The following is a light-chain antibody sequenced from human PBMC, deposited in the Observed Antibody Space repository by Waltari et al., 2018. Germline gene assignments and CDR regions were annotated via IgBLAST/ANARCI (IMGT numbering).Light chain of an antibody. Sequence: QSALTQPRSVSGSPGQSVTISCTGTSSDVGAYAHFSWYQQHPGKAPKFMIYDVNKRPAGVPDRFSGSKSGNTASLTISGLQAEDEADYYCCSFGGGYPVVFGGGTTLTVL. CDR1: SSDVGAYAH. V-gene: IGLV2-11*01. CDR3: CSFGGGYPVV. CDR2: DVN. J-gene: IGLJ3*02.